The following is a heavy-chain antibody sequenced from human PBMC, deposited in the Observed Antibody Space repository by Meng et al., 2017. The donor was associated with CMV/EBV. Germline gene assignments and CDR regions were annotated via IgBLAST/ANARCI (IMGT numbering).Heavy chain of an antibody. V-gene: IGHV4-34*01. CDR1: GGSFSGYY. J-gene: IGHJ4*02. D-gene: IGHD2-15*01. CDR3: ASSLTYPDY. Sequence: QVQVQQWGAGLLKPSATLSLTCAVYGGSFSGYYWSWIRQPPGKGLEWIGEINHSGSTNYNPSLKSRVTISVDTSKNQFSLKLSSVTAADTAVYYCASSLTYPDYWGQGTLVTVSS. CDR2: INHSGST.